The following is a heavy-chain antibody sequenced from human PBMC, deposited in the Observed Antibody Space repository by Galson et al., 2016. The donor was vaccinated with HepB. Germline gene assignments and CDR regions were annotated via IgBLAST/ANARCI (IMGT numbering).Heavy chain of an antibody. CDR3: ARDGREGAVAEGDFDH. Sequence: SLRLSCAASGFRFGDFCMSWSRQAPGKGPEWLSYISSSSRNYTNYVESVRGRFTISRDNAKNLLFLQMNSLRVADTAVYYCARDGREGAVAEGDFDHWGQGVLVTVSA. CDR2: ISSSSRNYT. V-gene: IGHV3-11*06. CDR1: GFRFGDFC. J-gene: IGHJ4*02. D-gene: IGHD6-19*01.